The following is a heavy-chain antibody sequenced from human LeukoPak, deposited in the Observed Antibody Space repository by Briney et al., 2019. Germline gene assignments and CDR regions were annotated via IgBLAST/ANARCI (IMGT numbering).Heavy chain of an antibody. CDR1: GYTFTSYD. CDR2: MNPNSGNT. Sequence: ASVKVSCKASGYTFTSYDINWLRQATGQGFEGMGWMNPNSGNTGFAQKFEGRATITRNTSISTAYMELSSLRSEDTAVYYCARASTWYDFWSGYYTGGFDYWGQGTLVTVSS. D-gene: IGHD3-3*01. J-gene: IGHJ4*02. V-gene: IGHV1-8*03. CDR3: ARASTWYDFWSGYYTGGFDY.